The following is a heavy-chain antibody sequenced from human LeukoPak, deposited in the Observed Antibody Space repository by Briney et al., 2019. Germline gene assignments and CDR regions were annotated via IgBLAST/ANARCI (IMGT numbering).Heavy chain of an antibody. CDR2: ISSSSTTI. J-gene: IGHJ4*02. Sequence: GGSLRLSCAASGFTFSSYYMNWVRQAPGKGLERVSFISSSSTTIYYADSVKGRFTISRDNAKNSLYLQMDSLRDEDTAVYYCARDAPGGGVYFDDWGQGTLVTVSS. V-gene: IGHV3-48*02. CDR3: ARDAPGGGVYFDD. D-gene: IGHD3-16*01. CDR1: GFTFSSYY.